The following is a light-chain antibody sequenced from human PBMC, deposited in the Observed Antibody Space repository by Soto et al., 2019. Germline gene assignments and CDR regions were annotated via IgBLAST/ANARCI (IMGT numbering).Light chain of an antibody. CDR3: QQFYSYPFT. J-gene: IGKJ3*01. Sequence: AIRRTQSQSPLPASTGDRATITGRARQGISSSLAWYEQKPGKAPKLLIYAASTLQSGVPSRFSGSGSGTDFILTISCLQSEDFATYYCQQFYSYPFTFGPGTKVDIK. V-gene: IGKV1-8*01. CDR1: QGISSS. CDR2: AAS.